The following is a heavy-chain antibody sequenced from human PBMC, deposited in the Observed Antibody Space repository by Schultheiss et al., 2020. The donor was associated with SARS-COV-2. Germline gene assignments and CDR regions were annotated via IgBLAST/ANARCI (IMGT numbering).Heavy chain of an antibody. J-gene: IGHJ6*02. Sequence: GGSLRLSCAASGFTVSSNYMSWVRQAPGKGLEWVSAISGSGGSTYYADSVKGRFTISRDNSKNTLYLQMNSLRAEDTAVYYCARTASQWRKHYYYYYGMDVWGQGTTVTVSS. CDR2: ISGSGGST. D-gene: IGHD6-19*01. CDR3: ARTASQWRKHYYYYYGMDV. CDR1: GFTVSSNY. V-gene: IGHV3-53*01.